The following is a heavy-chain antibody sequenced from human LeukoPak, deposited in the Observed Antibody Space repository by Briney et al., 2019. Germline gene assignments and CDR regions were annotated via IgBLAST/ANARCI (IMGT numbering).Heavy chain of an antibody. D-gene: IGHD3-22*01. CDR2: IYRGGNT. Sequence: SETLSLTCAVSGYSISSGYYWGWIRQPPGMGLEWIGSIYRGGNTYYNASLKSRVTISVDTSKNLFSLYLRSVTAADTAVYYCPRMIARDSGTYYGTYYYYYVDVWGKGTTVTVSS. CDR3: PRMIARDSGTYYGTYYYYYVDV. V-gene: IGHV4-38-2*01. J-gene: IGHJ6*03. CDR1: GYSISSGYY.